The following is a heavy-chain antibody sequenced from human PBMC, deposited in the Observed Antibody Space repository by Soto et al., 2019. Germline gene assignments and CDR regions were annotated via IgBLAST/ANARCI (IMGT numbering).Heavy chain of an antibody. CDR2: ISYDGSNQ. J-gene: IGHJ4*02. Sequence: VKLVESGGGVVQPGGSLRLSCAASGFTFNIYGMPWVRQAPDKGLEWVALISYDGSNQYYADSVKGRFTISRDNSKNTLFLQMNSLRADDTAVYYCAKDQASGQGSFDSWGQGTLVTVSS. CDR1: GFTFNIYG. CDR3: AKDQASGQGSFDS. V-gene: IGHV3-30*18.